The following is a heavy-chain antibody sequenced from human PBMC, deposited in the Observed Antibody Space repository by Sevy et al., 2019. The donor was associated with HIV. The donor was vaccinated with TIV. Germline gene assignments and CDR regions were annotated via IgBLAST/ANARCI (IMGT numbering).Heavy chain of an antibody. J-gene: IGHJ3*02. V-gene: IGHV3-33*01. CDR3: TREFLLARPRSDAFEI. D-gene: IGHD6-6*01. CDR2: IWYDGSNE. CDR1: GFTFRTYA. Sequence: GGSLRLSCAASGFTFRTYAMHWVRQAPGKGLEWVAVIWYDGSNEHYVDSVKGRFTISRDNSKNTLYLQMNSLRVEDTAVYHCTREFLLARPRSDAFEIWGQGTKVTVSS.